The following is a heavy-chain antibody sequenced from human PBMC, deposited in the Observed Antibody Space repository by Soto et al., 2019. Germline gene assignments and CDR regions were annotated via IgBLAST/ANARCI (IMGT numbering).Heavy chain of an antibody. J-gene: IGHJ4*01. V-gene: IGHV4-31*03. Sequence: TVSGGTSISGGCCRSFIRQHPGKGLEWIGYIYYSGSTNYNPSLKSRVTISVDTSKNQFSLKLSSVTASVMEVYYGARRSVQSFEYWGNGTLVTVSS. CDR3: ARRSVQSFEY. CDR1: GGTSISGGCC. CDR2: IYYSGST.